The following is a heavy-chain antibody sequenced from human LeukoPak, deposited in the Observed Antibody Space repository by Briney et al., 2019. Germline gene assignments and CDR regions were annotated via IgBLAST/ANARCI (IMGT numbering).Heavy chain of an antibody. J-gene: IGHJ5*02. CDR1: GYTFTGYY. CDR2: INPNSGGT. D-gene: IGHD1-1*01. CDR3: ARDWGIELERRRRPHNWFDP. V-gene: IGHV1-2*02. Sequence: GASVKVSCKASGYTFTGYYMHWVRQAPGQGLEWMGWINPNSGGTNYAQKFQGRVTMTRDTSISTAYMELSRPRSDDTAVYYCARDWGIELERRRRPHNWFDPWGQGTLVTVSS.